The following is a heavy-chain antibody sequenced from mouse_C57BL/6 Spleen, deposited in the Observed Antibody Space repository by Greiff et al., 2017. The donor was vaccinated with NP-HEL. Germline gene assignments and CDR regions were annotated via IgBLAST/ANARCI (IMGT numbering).Heavy chain of an antibody. CDR1: GYAFSSSW. V-gene: IGHV1-82*01. J-gene: IGHJ2*01. CDR2: IYPGDGDT. D-gene: IGHD1-1*01. CDR3: ARMYYYGSSYDYFDY. Sequence: QVQLQQSGPELVKPGASVKISCKASGYAFSSSWMNWVKQRPGKGLEWIGRIYPGDGDTNYNGKFKGKATLTADKSSSTAYMQLSSLTSEDSAVYFCARMYYYGSSYDYFDYWGQGTTLTVSS.